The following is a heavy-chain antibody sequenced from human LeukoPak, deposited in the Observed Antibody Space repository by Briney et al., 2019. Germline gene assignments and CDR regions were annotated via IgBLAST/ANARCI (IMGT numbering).Heavy chain of an antibody. CDR1: GFTFSSYW. D-gene: IGHD6-13*01. J-gene: IGHJ4*02. CDR3: AKGGLGYSSSSDY. V-gene: IGHV3-7*03. Sequence: PGGSLRLSCAASGFTFSSYWMSWVRQAPGKGLGWVANIKQDGSEKYYVDSVKGRFTISRDNAKNSLYLQMNSLRAEDTAVYYCAKGGLGYSSSSDYWGQGTLVTVSS. CDR2: IKQDGSEK.